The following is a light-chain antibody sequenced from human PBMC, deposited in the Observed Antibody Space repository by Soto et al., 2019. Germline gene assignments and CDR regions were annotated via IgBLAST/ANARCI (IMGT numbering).Light chain of an antibody. J-gene: IGLJ2*01. CDR2: EVS. Sequence: QSALTQPASVSGSRGQSITISYTGTSSDVGGYKYVSWYQQHPGKAPKLIIYEVSNRPSGVSNRFSGSKSGNTASLTISGLQAEDEADYHCSSYTSSSPDVVFGGGTKLTVL. V-gene: IGLV2-14*01. CDR3: SSYTSSSPDVV. CDR1: SSDVGGYKY.